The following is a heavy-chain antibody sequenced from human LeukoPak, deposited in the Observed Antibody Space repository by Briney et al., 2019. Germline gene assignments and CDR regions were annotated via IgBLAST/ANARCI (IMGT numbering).Heavy chain of an antibody. CDR1: GDTLTELP. J-gene: IGHJ4*02. V-gene: IGHV1-24*01. D-gene: IGHD3-22*01. CDR2: FDPEDGET. Sequence: ASVKVSCKVSGDTLTELPMRWVRHAPGEGLEWMGGFDPEDGETIYAQKFQGRVTMTEDTSTDTAYMELSSLRSEDTAVYYCATDPLYYYGSSGYYWGQGTLVTVSS. CDR3: ATDPLYYYGSSGYY.